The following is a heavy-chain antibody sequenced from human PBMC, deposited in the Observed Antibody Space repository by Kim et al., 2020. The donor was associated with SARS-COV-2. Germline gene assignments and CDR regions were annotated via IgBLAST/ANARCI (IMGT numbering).Heavy chain of an antibody. V-gene: IGHV3-48*03. J-gene: IGHJ4*02. CDR2: SAI. D-gene: IGHD2-21*01. Sequence: SAIYYADSVKGRFTISRDNAKNSLYLQMNSLRAEDTAVYYCARGSGGEDYWGQGTLVTVSS. CDR3: ARGSGGEDY.